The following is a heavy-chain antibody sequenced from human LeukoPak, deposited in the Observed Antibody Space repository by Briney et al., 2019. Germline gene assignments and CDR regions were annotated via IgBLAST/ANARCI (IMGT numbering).Heavy chain of an antibody. D-gene: IGHD6-19*01. CDR2: INHSGST. Sequence: SSETLSLTCAVYGGSFSGYYWSWIRQPPGKGLEWIGEINHSGSTNYNPSLKSRVTISVDTSKNQFSLKLSSVTAADTAVYYCARGQWLVKVFDYWGQGTLVTVSS. V-gene: IGHV4-34*01. J-gene: IGHJ4*02. CDR1: GGSFSGYY. CDR3: ARGQWLVKVFDY.